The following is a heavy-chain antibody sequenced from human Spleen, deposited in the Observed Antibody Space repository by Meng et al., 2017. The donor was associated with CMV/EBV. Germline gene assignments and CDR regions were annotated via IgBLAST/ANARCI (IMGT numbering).Heavy chain of an antibody. CDR1: GGSFSDYS. D-gene: IGHD3-22*01. Sequence: SETLSLTCAVYGGSFSDYSWSWIRRPPGKGLEWIGDINHSGSTNYNPSLKSRVIISVDTSKNQFSLNLRSVTAADTAVYYCARGSTSVTMIVVVITAASLAYDSWGQGTLVTAPQ. V-gene: IGHV4-34*01. CDR3: ARGSTSVTMIVVVITAASLAYDS. CDR2: INHSGST. J-gene: IGHJ4*02.